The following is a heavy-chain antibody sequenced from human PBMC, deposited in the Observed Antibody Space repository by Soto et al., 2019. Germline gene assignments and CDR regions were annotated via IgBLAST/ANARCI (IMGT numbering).Heavy chain of an antibody. CDR2: ISSSSSTI. J-gene: IGHJ6*02. Sequence: PGGSLRLSCAASGFTFSTYSMNWVRQAPGKGLEWVSYISSSSSTIYFADSVRGRFTISRDNAKNSLYLQMNSLRAEDTAVYYCARVDFKFEDYYGMDVWGQGTTVTVSS. D-gene: IGHD3-9*01. V-gene: IGHV3-48*01. CDR1: GFTFSTYS. CDR3: ARVDFKFEDYYGMDV.